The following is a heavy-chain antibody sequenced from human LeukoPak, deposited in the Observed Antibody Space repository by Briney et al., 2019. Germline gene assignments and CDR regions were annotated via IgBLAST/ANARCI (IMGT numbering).Heavy chain of an antibody. CDR3: ARVLWFGGIYYFDY. V-gene: IGHV3-7*04. CDR2: IKEDGSDK. CDR1: GFSFRSFW. Sequence: GGSLRLSCAASGFSFRSFWTSWVRQAPGKGLEWVASIKEDGSDKYYVESVKGRFTISRENARNPLYLQMNSLRAEDTAVYYCARVLWFGGIYYFDYWGQGTLVTVSS. D-gene: IGHD3-10*01. J-gene: IGHJ4*02.